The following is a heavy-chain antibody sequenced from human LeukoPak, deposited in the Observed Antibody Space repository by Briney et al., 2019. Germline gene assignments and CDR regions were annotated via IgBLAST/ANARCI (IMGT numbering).Heavy chain of an antibody. V-gene: IGHV1-3*01. CDR2: INAGNGNT. CDR1: GYTFTSYA. CDR3: ARARVQSRDFQH. J-gene: IGHJ1*01. D-gene: IGHD1-1*01. Sequence: ASVKASCKASGYTFTSYAMHWVRQAPGQRLEWMGWINAGNGNTKYSQQFQGRVTITRDTSASTAYMELSSLRSEDTAVYYCARARVQSRDFQHWGQGTLVTVSS.